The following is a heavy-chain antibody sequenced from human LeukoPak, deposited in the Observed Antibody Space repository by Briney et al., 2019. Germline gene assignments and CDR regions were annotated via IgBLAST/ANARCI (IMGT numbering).Heavy chain of an antibody. CDR3: ARSLGYCSGGSCYLYDSKDY. J-gene: IGHJ4*02. V-gene: IGHV3-48*03. Sequence: PGGSLRLSCAASGFTFSSYEMNWVRQAPGKGLECVSYISSSGSTIYYADPVKGRFTISRDNAKNSLYLQMNSLRAEDTAVYYCARSLGYCSGGSCYLYDSKDYWGQGTLVTVSS. D-gene: IGHD2-15*01. CDR2: ISSSGSTI. CDR1: GFTFSSYE.